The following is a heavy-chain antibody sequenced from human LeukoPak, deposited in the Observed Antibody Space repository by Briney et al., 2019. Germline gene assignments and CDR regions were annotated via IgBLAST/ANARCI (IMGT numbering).Heavy chain of an antibody. J-gene: IGHJ4*02. CDR1: GGSSSGYY. CDR2: INHSGST. Sequence: PSETPSLTCAVYGGSSSGYYCSWIRQLPGKGLEWIGEINHSGSTNYNPSLKSRVTISVDTSKNQFSLKLTSVTAADTAVYYCARAMSIAARLQTIFDYWGQGTLVTVSS. D-gene: IGHD6-6*01. CDR3: ARAMSIAARLQTIFDY. V-gene: IGHV4-34*01.